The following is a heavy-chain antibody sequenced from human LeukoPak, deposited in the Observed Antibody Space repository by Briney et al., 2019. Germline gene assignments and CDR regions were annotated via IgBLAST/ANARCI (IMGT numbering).Heavy chain of an antibody. CDR2: INPDGGTT. Sequence: GGSLRLSCAATGFTLGSYWMHWVRQVPGKGLVWVSRINPDGGTTTYADSVKGRFTISRDNAKNTLYLQMNSLRAEDTAVYYCARVRVGAYDFEYWGQGTLVTVSS. CDR3: ARVRVGAYDFEY. V-gene: IGHV3-74*01. CDR1: GFTLGSYW. D-gene: IGHD3-10*01. J-gene: IGHJ4*02.